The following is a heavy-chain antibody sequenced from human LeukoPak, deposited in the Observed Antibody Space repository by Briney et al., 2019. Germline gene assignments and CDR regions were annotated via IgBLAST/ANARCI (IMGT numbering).Heavy chain of an antibody. Sequence: ASVKVSCKASGYTFTGYYMHWVRQAPGQGLESMGWINPNSGGTNYAQKFQGRVTMTRDTSISTAYMELSRLRSDDTAVYYCARYRDNCSGGSCYFYFDYWGQGTLVTVSS. V-gene: IGHV1-2*02. CDR2: INPNSGGT. J-gene: IGHJ4*02. CDR1: GYTFTGYY. CDR3: ARYRDNCSGGSCYFYFDY. D-gene: IGHD2-15*01.